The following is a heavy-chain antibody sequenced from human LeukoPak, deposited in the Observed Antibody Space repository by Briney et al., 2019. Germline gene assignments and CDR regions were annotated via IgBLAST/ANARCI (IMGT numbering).Heavy chain of an antibody. CDR3: AKGVVLAANDAFDI. D-gene: IGHD2-2*01. Sequence: TGRSLRLSCAASGFTFNDYAMHWVRQAPGKGLEWVSGISWNSGSIGYADSVKGRFTISRDNAKNSLYLQMNSLRAEDTALYYCAKGVVLAANDAFDIWGQGTMVTVSS. V-gene: IGHV3-9*01. CDR2: ISWNSGSI. CDR1: GFTFNDYA. J-gene: IGHJ3*02.